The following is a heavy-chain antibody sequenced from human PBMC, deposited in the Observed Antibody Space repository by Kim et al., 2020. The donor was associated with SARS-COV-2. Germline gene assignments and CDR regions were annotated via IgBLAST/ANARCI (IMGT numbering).Heavy chain of an antibody. CDR2: ISAYNGNT. CDR1: GYTFTSYG. CDR3: AREGAHYDILTGYYGRNWFDP. V-gene: IGHV1-18*01. Sequence: ASVKVSCKASGYTFTSYGISWVRQAPGQGLEWMGWISAYNGNTNYAQKLQGRVTMTTDTSTSTAYMELRSLRSDDTAVYYCAREGAHYDILTGYYGRNWFDPWGQGTLVTVSS. J-gene: IGHJ5*02. D-gene: IGHD3-9*01.